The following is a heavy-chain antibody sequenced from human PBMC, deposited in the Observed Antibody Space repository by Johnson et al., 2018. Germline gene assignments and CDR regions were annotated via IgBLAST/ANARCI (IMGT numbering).Heavy chain of an antibody. CDR3: AREGQQLVRGAEYFQH. CDR1: GFTFSLYS. CDR2: ISSSDSYI. J-gene: IGHJ1*01. D-gene: IGHD6-13*01. Sequence: VQLVESGGGLVKPGGSLSLSCAASGFTFSLYSMNWVRQAPGKGLEWVSSISSSDSYIYYADSVKGRLTISRDNAKNSLYLQMNSLRAEDTAVYYCAREGQQLVRGAEYFQHWGQGTLVTVSS. V-gene: IGHV3-21*01.